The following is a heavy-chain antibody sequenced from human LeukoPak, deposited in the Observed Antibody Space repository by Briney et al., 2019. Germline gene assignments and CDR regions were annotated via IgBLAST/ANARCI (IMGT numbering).Heavy chain of an antibody. CDR3: ARGLRATAGAFDI. CDR2: INHSGST. J-gene: IGHJ3*02. V-gene: IGHV4-34*01. CDR1: GGSFSGYY. Sequence: PSETLSLTCAVYGGSFSGYYWSWIRQPPGKGLEWIGEINHSGSTNYSPSLKSRVTISVDTSKNQFSLKLSSVTAADTAVYYCARGLRATAGAFDIWGQGTMVTVSS.